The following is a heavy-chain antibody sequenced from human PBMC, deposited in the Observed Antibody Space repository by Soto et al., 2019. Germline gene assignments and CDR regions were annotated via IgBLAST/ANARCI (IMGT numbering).Heavy chain of an antibody. V-gene: IGHV4-59*08. CDR1: GGSISSYY. D-gene: IGHD6-19*01. CDR2: IYYSGST. Sequence: QVQLQESGPGLVKPSETLSLTCTVSGGSISSYYWSWIRQPPGKGLEWIGYIYYSGSTNYNPSLKSRVTISVDTSKTQFSLKLSSVTAADTAVYYCARRHSGVTYWYFDLWGRGTLVTVSS. J-gene: IGHJ2*01. CDR3: ARRHSGVTYWYFDL.